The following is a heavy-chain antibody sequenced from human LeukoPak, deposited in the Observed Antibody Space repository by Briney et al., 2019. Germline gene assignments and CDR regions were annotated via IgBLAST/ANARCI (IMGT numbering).Heavy chain of an antibody. Sequence: SETLSLTCTVSGGSISSYYWSWIRQPPGMGLEWIGYIYYSGSTNYNPSLKSRVTISVDTSKNQFSLKLSSVTAADTAVYYCARAPYYDILTGYYTFDYWGQGTLVTVSS. D-gene: IGHD3-9*01. V-gene: IGHV4-59*08. CDR2: IYYSGST. CDR1: GGSISSYY. CDR3: ARAPYYDILTGYYTFDY. J-gene: IGHJ4*02.